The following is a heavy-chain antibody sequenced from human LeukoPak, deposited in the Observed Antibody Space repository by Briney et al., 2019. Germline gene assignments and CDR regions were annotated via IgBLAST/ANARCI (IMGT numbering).Heavy chain of an antibody. CDR1: GGTFRSYT. J-gene: IGHJ3*02. CDR3: ARGHPSNSKTFDM. CDR2: IIPIFGTT. Sequence: SVKVSCKASGGTFRSYTISWVRQAPGQGLEWMGGIIPIFGTTNYAQKFQGRVTITADESTSTAYLEVSSLRSDDTAVYYCARGHPSNSKTFDMWGQGTMVSVSS. D-gene: IGHD6-13*01. V-gene: IGHV1-69*13.